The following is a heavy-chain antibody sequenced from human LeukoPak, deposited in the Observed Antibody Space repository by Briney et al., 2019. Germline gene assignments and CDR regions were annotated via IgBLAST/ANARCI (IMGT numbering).Heavy chain of an antibody. Sequence: SETLSLTCTVSGGSISNSSYYWGWIRQPPGKGLEWIGSIYYSGSTYYNPSLKSRVTISVDTSKNQFSLKLSSVTAADTAVYYCAGQINIVGAPRYFDYWGQGTLVTVSS. D-gene: IGHD1-26*01. CDR1: GGSISNSSYY. CDR3: AGQINIVGAPRYFDY. CDR2: IYYSGST. V-gene: IGHV4-39*01. J-gene: IGHJ4*02.